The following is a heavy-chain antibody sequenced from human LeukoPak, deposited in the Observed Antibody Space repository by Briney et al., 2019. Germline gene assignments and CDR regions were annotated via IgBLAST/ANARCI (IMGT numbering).Heavy chain of an antibody. Sequence: PSEPLSLTCAVYGGSFSGYYWSWIRQPPGKGLEWIGEINHSGSTNCNPSLKSRVTISVDTSKNQFSLKLSSVTAADAAVYYCARAVRAATNYYYGMDVWGQGTTVTVSS. J-gene: IGHJ6*02. D-gene: IGHD2-15*01. CDR3: ARAVRAATNYYYGMDV. V-gene: IGHV4-34*01. CDR1: GGSFSGYY. CDR2: INHSGST.